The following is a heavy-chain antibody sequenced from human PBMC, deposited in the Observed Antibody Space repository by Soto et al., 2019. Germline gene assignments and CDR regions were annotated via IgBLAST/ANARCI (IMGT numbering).Heavy chain of an antibody. Sequence: SETLSLTCTVSGGSISTSRYYWGWIRQPPGKGLEWIGSIFYSGTTYYNPSLKSRVTISVDTSKNQFSLKLSSVTAADTAVYYCARLQSGWLYYYYGMDVWGQGTTVTVSS. D-gene: IGHD3-22*01. J-gene: IGHJ6*02. V-gene: IGHV4-39*01. CDR2: IFYSGTT. CDR1: GGSISTSRYY. CDR3: ARLQSGWLYYYYGMDV.